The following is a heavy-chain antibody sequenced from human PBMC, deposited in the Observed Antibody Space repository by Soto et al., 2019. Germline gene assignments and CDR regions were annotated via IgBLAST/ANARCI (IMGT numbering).Heavy chain of an antibody. Sequence: QVQLVQSGAEMKQPGASVKLSCQASGYIFIHCFMHWVRQAPGQGLEWMGGINPSSGTTTYAQKFQGRVTVTRYTSTSTVSMDLSSLGSGDTAMYYCARALGETTSLFDYWGQGSLVTVSA. CDR1: GYIFIHCF. D-gene: IGHD1-26*01. V-gene: IGHV1-46*01. CDR2: INPSSGTT. J-gene: IGHJ4*02. CDR3: ARALGETTSLFDY.